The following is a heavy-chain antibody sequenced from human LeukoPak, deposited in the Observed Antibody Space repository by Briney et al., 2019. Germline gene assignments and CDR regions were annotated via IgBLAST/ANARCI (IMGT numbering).Heavy chain of an antibody. CDR2: INHSVST. D-gene: IGHD1-1*01. Sequence: SETLSLTCAVYGGSFSGYYWSWIRQPPGKGLEWIGEINHSVSTNYNPSLKRRVTIPVDTSKNQFSLKLSSVTAADTAVYYCARLGRGGWNDFPYYYYMDVWGKGTTVTVSS. CDR1: GGSFSGYY. CDR3: ARLGRGGWNDFPYYYYMDV. V-gene: IGHV4-34*01. J-gene: IGHJ6*03.